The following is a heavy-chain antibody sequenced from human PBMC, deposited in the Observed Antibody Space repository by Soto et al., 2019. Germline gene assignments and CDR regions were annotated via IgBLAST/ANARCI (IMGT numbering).Heavy chain of an antibody. CDR2: IYRGGST. D-gene: IGHD1-26*01. CDR3: ARDLGDRNGMSV. CDR1: GFTVSSDY. J-gene: IGHJ6*02. V-gene: IGHV3-66*01. Sequence: EVQVVESGGGLVQPGGSLRLSCVASGFTVSSDYMNWVRQAPGKGLEWVSVIYRGGSTYYADSVKGRFTISRDNSKNTLYLQMNSLRAEDTAVYYCARDLGDRNGMSVWGQGTTVTVSS.